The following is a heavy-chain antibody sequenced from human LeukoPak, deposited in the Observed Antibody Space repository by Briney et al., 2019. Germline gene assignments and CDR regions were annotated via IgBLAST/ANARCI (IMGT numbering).Heavy chain of an antibody. CDR1: GYTFTSYG. CDR3: TRLLTGEGVSY. J-gene: IGHJ4*02. CDR2: ISAYNGNT. Sequence: GASVKVSCKASGYTFTSYGISWVRQAPGQGLEWMGWISAYNGNTNYAQKLHGRLTMTRDTSISTAFMELSTLGSDDTAIYYCTRLLTGEGVSYWGQGTLVTVSS. V-gene: IGHV1-18*01. D-gene: IGHD7-27*01.